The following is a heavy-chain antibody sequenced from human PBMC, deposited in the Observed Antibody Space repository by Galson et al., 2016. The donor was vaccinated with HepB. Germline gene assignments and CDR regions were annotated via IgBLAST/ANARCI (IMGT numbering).Heavy chain of an antibody. Sequence: SLRLSCAASGFTFSSYWMSWVRQAPEKGLEWVANIKEDGSEKYYVDSAEGRITISRDNAKNSLYLQMNSLRADDTSVYYCARGRLWFGEPHYYGMDVWGQGTTVTVSS. J-gene: IGHJ6*02. CDR3: ARGRLWFGEPHYYGMDV. CDR1: GFTFSSYW. CDR2: IKEDGSEK. V-gene: IGHV3-7*01. D-gene: IGHD3-10*01.